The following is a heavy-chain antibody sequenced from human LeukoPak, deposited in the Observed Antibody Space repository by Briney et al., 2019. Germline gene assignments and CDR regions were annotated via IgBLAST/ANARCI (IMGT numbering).Heavy chain of an antibody. V-gene: IGHV4-34*01. CDR3: AREPYSPSSGRDAFDI. J-gene: IGHJ3*02. CDR2: INHSGST. Sequence: SETLSLTCAVYGGSFSGYYWSWIRQPPGKGLEWIGEINHSGSTNYNPSLKSRVTISVDTSKNQFSLKLSSVTAADTAVYYCAREPYSPSSGRDAFDIWGQGTMVTVSS. CDR1: GGSFSGYY. D-gene: IGHD6-19*01.